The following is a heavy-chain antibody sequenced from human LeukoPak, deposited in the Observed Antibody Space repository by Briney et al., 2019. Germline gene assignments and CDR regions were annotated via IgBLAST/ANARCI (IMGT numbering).Heavy chain of an antibody. CDR3: ARGGFRCSGGSCYPEMPDY. CDR1: GNIFTSYV. J-gene: IGHJ4*02. Sequence: ASVNVSCKASGNIFTSYVMHWVRQAPGQRLEWMGWSNASSGNTKYSQEFQGRVTITRDTPPSTAYMELSSLRSEDMAVYYCARGGFRCSGGSCYPEMPDYWGQGTLVTVSS. CDR2: SNASSGNT. V-gene: IGHV1-3*02. D-gene: IGHD2-15*01.